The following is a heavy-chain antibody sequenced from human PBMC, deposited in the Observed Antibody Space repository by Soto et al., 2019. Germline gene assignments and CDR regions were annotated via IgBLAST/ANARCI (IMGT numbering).Heavy chain of an antibody. CDR2: IIPILGIA. D-gene: IGHD5-12*01. V-gene: IGHV1-69*02. CDR1: GGTFSSYT. CDR3: ARLNSPGGYDSHYYGMDV. Sequence: QVQLVQSGAEVKKPGSSVKVSCKASGGTFSSYTISWVRQAPGQGLEWMGRIIPILGIANYSQKFQGRVTITADKSTSTAYMELSSLRSEDTAVYYCARLNSPGGYDSHYYGMDVWGQGTTVTVSS. J-gene: IGHJ6*02.